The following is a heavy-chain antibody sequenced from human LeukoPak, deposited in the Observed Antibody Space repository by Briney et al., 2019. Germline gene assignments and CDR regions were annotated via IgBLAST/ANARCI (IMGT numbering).Heavy chain of an antibody. V-gene: IGHV3-30*18. CDR2: ISYDGSNK. D-gene: IGHD3-10*01. J-gene: IGHJ4*02. CDR3: AKDTYHSGSSHFDS. Sequence: GGSLRLSCAASGFTFSSYGMPWVRQAPGKGLEWVAVISYDGSNKYYADSVKGRFTISRDNSKNTLYLQINSLRAEDTAVYYCAKDTYHSGSSHFDSWGQGTLVTVSS. CDR1: GFTFSSYG.